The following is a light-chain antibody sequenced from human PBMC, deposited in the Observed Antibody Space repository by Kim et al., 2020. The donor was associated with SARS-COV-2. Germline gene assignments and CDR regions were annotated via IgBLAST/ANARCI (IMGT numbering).Light chain of an antibody. CDR2: EAS. J-gene: IGKJ2*01. V-gene: IGKV1-5*03. Sequence: SASVGDRVTITCRGSESLSGWLAWYSQKPGEAPKLLIYEASNLESGVPSGFSGSESGTEFILTINSLQPEDFATYYCQQYHCYPWTFGQGTKLEI. CDR3: QQYHCYPWT. CDR1: ESLSGW.